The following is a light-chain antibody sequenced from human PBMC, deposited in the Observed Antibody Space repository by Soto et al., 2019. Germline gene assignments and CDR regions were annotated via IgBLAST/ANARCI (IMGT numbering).Light chain of an antibody. J-gene: IGLJ1*01. V-gene: IGLV2-14*01. CDR2: EVS. CDR1: SSDVGGYNS. CDR3: SSYTTSSTRLYV. Sequence: QSALTQPASVSGSPGQSITISCTGTSSDVGGYNSVSWYQQHPGKAPKLMIYEVSNRPSGVSNRFSGSKSGNTASLTISGLQAEDEDDYYCSSYTTSSTRLYVFGTGTKVTVL.